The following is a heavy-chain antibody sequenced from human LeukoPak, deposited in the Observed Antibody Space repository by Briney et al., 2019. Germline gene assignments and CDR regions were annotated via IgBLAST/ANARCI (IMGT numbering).Heavy chain of an antibody. CDR1: GFTFSSYG. Sequence: GGSLRLSCAASGFTFSSYGMHWVRQAPGKGLEWVAVIWYDGSNKYYADSVKGRFTISRDNSKNTLYLQMNSLRAEDTAVYYCARDSGYSGSYFGAFDIWGQGTMVTVSS. V-gene: IGHV3-33*01. CDR3: ARDSGYSGSYFGAFDI. D-gene: IGHD1-26*01. J-gene: IGHJ3*02. CDR2: IWYDGSNK.